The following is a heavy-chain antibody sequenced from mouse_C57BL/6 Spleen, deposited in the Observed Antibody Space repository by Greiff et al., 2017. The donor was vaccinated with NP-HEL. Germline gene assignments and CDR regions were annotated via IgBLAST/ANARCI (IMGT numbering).Heavy chain of an antibody. D-gene: IGHD1-1*01. CDR2: ISSGSSTI. V-gene: IGHV5-17*01. Sequence: EVKLMESGGGLVKPGGSLKLSCAASGFTFSDYGMHWVRQAPEKGLEWVAYISSGSSTIYYADTVKGRFTISRDNAKNTLFLQMTSLRSEDTAMYYCARDFYYYGSSHWYFDVWGTGTTVTVSS. CDR1: GFTFSDYG. J-gene: IGHJ1*03. CDR3: ARDFYYYGSSHWYFDV.